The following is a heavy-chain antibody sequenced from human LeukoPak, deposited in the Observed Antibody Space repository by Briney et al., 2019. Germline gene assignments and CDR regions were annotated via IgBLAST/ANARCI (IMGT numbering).Heavy chain of an antibody. V-gene: IGHV3-7*03. CDR1: GFTFSSYL. CDR3: ARDGYDILTGRIGGFDY. J-gene: IGHJ4*02. CDR2: IKQDGSEK. D-gene: IGHD3-9*01. Sequence: GGSLRLSCAASGFTFSSYLMSWVRQAPGKGLEWVANIKQDGSEKYYVDSVKGRFTISRDNAKNSLYLQMNSLRAEDTALYHCARDGYDILTGRIGGFDYWGQGTLVTVSS.